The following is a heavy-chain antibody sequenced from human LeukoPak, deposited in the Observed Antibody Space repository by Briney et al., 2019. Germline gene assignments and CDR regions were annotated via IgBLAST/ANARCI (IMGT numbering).Heavy chain of an antibody. Sequence: ASVKFSCKASGYIFTSYGIAWVRQAPGQGLEWMGWISAYNGNTNYAQRLQDRLTVTTDTSTSTAYMELRSLRSDDTAVYYCARRYSGSHSRAFDIWGQGTMVTVSS. CDR1: GYIFTSYG. V-gene: IGHV1-18*01. CDR3: ARRYSGSHSRAFDI. J-gene: IGHJ3*02. D-gene: IGHD1-26*01. CDR2: ISAYNGNT.